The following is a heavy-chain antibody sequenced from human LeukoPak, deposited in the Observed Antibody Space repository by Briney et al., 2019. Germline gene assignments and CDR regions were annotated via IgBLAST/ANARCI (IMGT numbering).Heavy chain of an antibody. D-gene: IGHD6-19*01. CDR1: GGSISSYY. Sequence: SETLSLPCTVSGGSISSYYWSWIRQPPGKGLEWIGYIYYSGSTNYNPSLKSRVTLSVDTSKNQLSLKLSSVTAADTALYYCARTVSSGWTSYYMDVWGKGTTVTVSS. V-gene: IGHV4-59*01. CDR2: IYYSGST. J-gene: IGHJ6*03. CDR3: ARTVSSGWTSYYMDV.